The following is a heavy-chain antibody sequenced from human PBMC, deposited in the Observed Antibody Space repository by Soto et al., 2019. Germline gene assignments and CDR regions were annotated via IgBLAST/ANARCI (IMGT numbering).Heavy chain of an antibody. J-gene: IGHJ4*02. CDR1: GLTFSSYW. CDR3: ASAYYYDSSGYSPGGY. D-gene: IGHD3-22*01. V-gene: IGHV3-7*01. Sequence: GGSLRLSCAASGLTFSSYWMSWVRQAPGKGLEWVANIKQDGSQKYYVDSVKGRFTISRDNAKNSLYLQMNSLRVEDTAVYYCASAYYYDSSGYSPGGYWGQGTLV. CDR2: IKQDGSQK.